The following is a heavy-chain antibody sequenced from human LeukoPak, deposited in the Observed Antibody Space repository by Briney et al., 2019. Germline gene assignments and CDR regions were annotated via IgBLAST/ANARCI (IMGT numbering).Heavy chain of an antibody. Sequence: GGSLRLSCAASGFTFSSYGMHWVRQAPGKGLEWVAFIRYDGSNKYYADSVKGRFTISRDNSKNTLYLQMNSLRAEDTAVYYCARDALDGYNFPYLFDYWGQGTLVTVSS. CDR2: IRYDGSNK. V-gene: IGHV3-30*02. D-gene: IGHD5-24*01. CDR1: GFTFSSYG. J-gene: IGHJ4*02. CDR3: ARDALDGYNFPYLFDY.